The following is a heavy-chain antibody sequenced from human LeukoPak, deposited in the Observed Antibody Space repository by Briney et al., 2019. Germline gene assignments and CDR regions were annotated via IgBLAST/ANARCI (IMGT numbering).Heavy chain of an antibody. D-gene: IGHD3-10*01. V-gene: IGHV1-2*02. J-gene: IGHJ6*03. CDR3: ARDYSSGSGRDGYYYYYMDV. CDR1: GYTFTGYY. CDR2: INPNSGGT. Sequence: ASVKVSCKASGYTFTGYYMHWVRQAPGQGLEWMGWINPNSGGTNYAQKFQGRVTMTRDTSISTAYMELSRLRSDDTAVYYCARDYSSGSGRDGYYYYYMDVWGKGTTVTISS.